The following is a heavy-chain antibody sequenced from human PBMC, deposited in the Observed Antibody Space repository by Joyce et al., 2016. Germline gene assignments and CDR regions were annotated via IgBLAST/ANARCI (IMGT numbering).Heavy chain of an antibody. V-gene: IGHV3-53*01. CDR1: GVTVGNNY. J-gene: IGHJ4*02. CDR3: ARDPGGSATHGI. D-gene: IGHD2-15*01. Sequence: EVQLVESGGGLIQPGGSLRLSCAASGVTVGNNYMSWVRQAPGKGLEWVSVIYSGGSTYYADSVKGRFTISRDSSKNTLYLQMNSLRAEDTAVYYGARDPGGSATHGIWGQGTLVTVSS. CDR2: IYSGGST.